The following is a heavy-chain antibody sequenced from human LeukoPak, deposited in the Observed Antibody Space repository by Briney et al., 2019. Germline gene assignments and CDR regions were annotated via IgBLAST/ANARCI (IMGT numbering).Heavy chain of an antibody. Sequence: GGSLRLSCAASAFTFSNAWMSWVRQAPGKGLEWVGRIKSKTDGGTTDYAAPVKGRFTISRDDSKNTLYLQMNSLKTEDTAVYYCTTDPSRSGYYYYCMDVWGKGTTVTVSS. J-gene: IGHJ6*03. CDR3: TTDPSRSGYYYYCMDV. V-gene: IGHV3-15*01. CDR2: IKSKTDGGTT. D-gene: IGHD3-10*01. CDR1: AFTFSNAW.